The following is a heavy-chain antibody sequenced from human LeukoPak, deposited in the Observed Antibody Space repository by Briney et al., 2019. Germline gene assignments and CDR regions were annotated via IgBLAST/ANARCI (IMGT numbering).Heavy chain of an antibody. V-gene: IGHV1-69*02. D-gene: IGHD3-22*01. J-gene: IGHJ4*02. Sequence: SVKVSCKASGGTFNSYTFSWVRQAPGQGLQWMGRIIPILGVANYAQESQGRVTITADKSTSTVYMELSSLRFEDTAVYYCARGPRDVVIKELVDYWGQGTLVTVSS. CDR2: IIPILGVA. CDR1: GGTFNSYT. CDR3: ARGPRDVVIKELVDY.